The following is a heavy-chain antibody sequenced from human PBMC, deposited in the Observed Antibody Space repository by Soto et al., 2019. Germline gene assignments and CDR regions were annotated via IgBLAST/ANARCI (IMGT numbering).Heavy chain of an antibody. D-gene: IGHD3-3*01. V-gene: IGHV1-24*01. CDR1: GYTLTELS. J-gene: IGHJ5*02. CDR3: ATDLGRFLPFDP. Sequence: ASVKVSCKVSGYTLTELSMHWVRQAPGKGLEWMGGFDPEDGETIYAQKFQGRVTMTEDTSTDTAYMELSSLRSEDTAVYYCATDLGRFLPFDPWGQGTLVTVSS. CDR2: FDPEDGET.